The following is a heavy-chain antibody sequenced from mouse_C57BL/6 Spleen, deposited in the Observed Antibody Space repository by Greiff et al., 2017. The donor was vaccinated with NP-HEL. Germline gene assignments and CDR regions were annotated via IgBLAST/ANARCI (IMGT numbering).Heavy chain of an antibody. V-gene: IGHV7-3*01. CDR3: ARCGYYDAMDY. CDR2: IRNKANGYTT. CDR1: GFTFTDYY. J-gene: IGHJ4*01. Sequence: EVKLMESGGGLVQPGGSLSLSCAASGFTFTDYYMSWVRQPPGKALEWLGFIRNKANGYTTEYSASVKGRFTISRDNSQSILYLQMNALRAEDSAKYYCARCGYYDAMDYWGQGTTVTVSS.